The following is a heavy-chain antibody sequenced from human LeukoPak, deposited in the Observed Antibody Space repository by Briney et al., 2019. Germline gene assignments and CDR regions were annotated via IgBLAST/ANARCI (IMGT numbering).Heavy chain of an antibody. D-gene: IGHD3-3*01. J-gene: IGHJ4*02. V-gene: IGHV4-4*07. CDR2: IYTNGGT. Sequence: SETLSLTCTVSGSAISSYYWSWIRQPAGKGLEWIGRIYTNGGTNYNPSLKSRVTMSVDTSKNQFSLKLTSATAADTAVYYCARDYYDFWSGLFDYWGQGTLVTVSS. CDR3: ARDYYDFWSGLFDY. CDR1: GSAISSYY.